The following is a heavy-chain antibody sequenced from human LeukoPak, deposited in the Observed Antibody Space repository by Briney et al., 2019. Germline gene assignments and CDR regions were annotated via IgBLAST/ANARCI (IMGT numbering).Heavy chain of an antibody. CDR1: GFSLSGDW. Sequence: GGSLRLSCVGSGFSLSGDWMTWVRQAPGTGLEWVANIKEDGGETYYVDSVKSRFTISRDNAKNSLYLQMNNLRAEDTAVYFCARPVNRLFLFWGPGTLVTVSS. CDR3: ARPVNRLFLF. CDR2: IKEDGGET. J-gene: IGHJ4*02. V-gene: IGHV3-7*01. D-gene: IGHD2-21*01.